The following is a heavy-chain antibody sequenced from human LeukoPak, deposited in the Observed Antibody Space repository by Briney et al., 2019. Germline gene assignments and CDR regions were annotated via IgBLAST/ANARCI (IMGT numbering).Heavy chain of an antibody. J-gene: IGHJ4*02. CDR2: INHSGST. CDR1: GGSFSGYY. V-gene: IGHV4-34*01. Sequence: ASETLSLTCAVYGGSFSGYYWSWIRQPPGKGLEWIGEINHSGSTNYNPSLKSRVTISVDTSKNQFSLKLSSVTAADTAVYYCASRKGRLRCPLDYWGQGTLVTVSS. CDR3: ASRKGRLRCPLDY. D-gene: IGHD4-17*01.